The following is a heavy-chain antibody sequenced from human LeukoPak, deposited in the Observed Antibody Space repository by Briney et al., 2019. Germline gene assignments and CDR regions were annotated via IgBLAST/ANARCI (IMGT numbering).Heavy chain of an antibody. D-gene: IGHD3-22*01. J-gene: IGHJ2*01. CDR2: IYHSGST. CDR3: ARTYYYDSNYWYFDL. V-gene: IGHV4-59*12. Sequence: SETLSLTCTVSGVSISSYHWTWIRQPPGKGLEWIGYIYHSGSTYYNPSLKSRVTISVDRSKNQFSLKLSSVTAADTAVYYCARTYYYDSNYWYFDLWGRGTLVTVSS. CDR1: GVSISSYH.